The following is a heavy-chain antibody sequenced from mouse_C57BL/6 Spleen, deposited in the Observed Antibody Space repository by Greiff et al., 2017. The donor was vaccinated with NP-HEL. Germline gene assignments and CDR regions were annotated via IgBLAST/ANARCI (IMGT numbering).Heavy chain of an antibody. CDR2: ISSGSSTI. CDR1: GFTFSDYG. D-gene: IGHD2-1*01. CDR3: ARRRGNYENYFDY. V-gene: IGHV5-17*01. J-gene: IGHJ2*01. Sequence: DVMLVESGGGLVKPGGSLKLSCAASGFTFSDYGMHWVRQAPEKGLEWVAYISSGSSTIYYADTVKGRFTISRDNAKNTLFLQMTSLRSEDTAMYYCARRRGNYENYFDYWGQGTTLTVSS.